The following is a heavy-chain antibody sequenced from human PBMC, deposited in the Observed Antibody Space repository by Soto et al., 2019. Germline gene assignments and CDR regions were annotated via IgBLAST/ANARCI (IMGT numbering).Heavy chain of an antibody. CDR1: GFTFSNAW. CDR2: IKSKTDGGTT. D-gene: IGHD6-13*01. CDR3: TTDTLSSGYSSSWEDY. Sequence: GESLKISCAASGFTFSNAWMSWVRQAPGKGLEWVGRIKSKTDGGTTDYDAPVKGRFTISRDDSKNTLYLQMNSLKTEDTAVYYCTTDTLSSGYSSSWEDYWGQGTLVTVSS. J-gene: IGHJ4*02. V-gene: IGHV3-15*01.